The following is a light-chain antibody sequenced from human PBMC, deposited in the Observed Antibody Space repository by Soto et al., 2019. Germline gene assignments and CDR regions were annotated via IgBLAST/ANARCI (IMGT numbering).Light chain of an antibody. CDR2: TSG. Sequence: IQMTQSPSSLSASVGDRVIITCRASQRITTYLNWYQQKPGKAPKLLVSTSGTLQRGVPSRFSGSGSGTDFTLTITALRPEDFATYFCQQSYSIPYTFGQGTKLEIK. V-gene: IGKV1-39*01. J-gene: IGKJ2*01. CDR1: QRITTY. CDR3: QQSYSIPYT.